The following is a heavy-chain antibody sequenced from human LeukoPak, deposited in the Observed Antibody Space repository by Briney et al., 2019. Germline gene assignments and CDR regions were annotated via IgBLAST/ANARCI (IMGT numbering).Heavy chain of an antibody. J-gene: IGHJ4*02. CDR3: AREGGYCSGGSCYSTLDY. Sequence: SGGSLRLSCAASGFTFSSYGMSWVRQAPGKGLEWVSAISGSGGSTYYADSVKGRFTIPRDNAKNSLYLQMNSLRAEDTAVYYCAREGGYCSGGSCYSTLDYWGQGTLVTVSS. CDR2: ISGSGGST. CDR1: GFTFSSYG. D-gene: IGHD2-15*01. V-gene: IGHV3-23*01.